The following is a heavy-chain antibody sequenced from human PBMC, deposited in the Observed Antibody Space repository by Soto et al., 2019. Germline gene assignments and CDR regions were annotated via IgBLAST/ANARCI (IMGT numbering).Heavy chain of an antibody. V-gene: IGHV3-15*01. D-gene: IGHD2-2*01. J-gene: IGHJ4*02. Sequence: PGGSLRLSCAASGFTFSNAWMSWVRQAPGKGLEWVGRIKSKTDGGTTDYAAPVKGRFTISRDDSKNTLYLQMNSLKTEDTAVYYCTTDVGGWDIVVVPAAMRGYFDYWGQGTLVTVSS. CDR2: IKSKTDGGTT. CDR1: GFTFSNAW. CDR3: TTDVGGWDIVVVPAAMRGYFDY.